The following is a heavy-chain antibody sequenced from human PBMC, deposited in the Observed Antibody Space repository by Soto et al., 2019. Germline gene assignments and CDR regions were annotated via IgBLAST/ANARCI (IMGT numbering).Heavy chain of an antibody. Sequence: SETLSRTCSVSGGSISGSYWSWIRQSPGKGLEWLGYVYYTGSTNYSPSLRSRVSISVDTSKNEFSLRLSSVTAADTAVYFCARSVAVPGAHIDYWGQGTQVTVSS. V-gene: IGHV4-59*01. CDR2: VYYTGST. D-gene: IGHD6-19*01. CDR1: GGSISGSY. J-gene: IGHJ4*02. CDR3: ARSVAVPGAHIDY.